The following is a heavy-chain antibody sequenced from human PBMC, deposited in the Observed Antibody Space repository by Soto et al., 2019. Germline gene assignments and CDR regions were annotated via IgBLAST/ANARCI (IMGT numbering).Heavy chain of an antibody. Sequence: SVKVSCKASGGTFSSYAISWVRQAPGQGLEWMGGIIPIFGTANYAQKFQGRVTITADKSTSTAYMELSSLRSEDTAVYYCARDYYDSSGSHFDAFDIWGQGTMVTVS. J-gene: IGHJ3*02. CDR3: ARDYYDSSGSHFDAFDI. CDR1: GGTFSSYA. V-gene: IGHV1-69*06. CDR2: IIPIFGTA. D-gene: IGHD3-22*01.